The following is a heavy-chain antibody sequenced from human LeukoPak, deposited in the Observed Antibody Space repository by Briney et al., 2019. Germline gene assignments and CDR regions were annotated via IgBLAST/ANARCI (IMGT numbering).Heavy chain of an antibody. CDR3: ARALTIFGVGVNRVPNWFDP. CDR1: GGSISSSSYY. J-gene: IGHJ5*02. V-gene: IGHV4-39*07. D-gene: IGHD3-3*01. CDR2: IYYSGST. Sequence: SETLSLTCTVSGGSISSSSYYWGWIRQPPGKGLEWIGSIYYSGSTYYNPSLKSRVTISIDTSKNQFSLKLSSVTAADTAVYYCARALTIFGVGVNRVPNWFDPWGQGTLVTVSS.